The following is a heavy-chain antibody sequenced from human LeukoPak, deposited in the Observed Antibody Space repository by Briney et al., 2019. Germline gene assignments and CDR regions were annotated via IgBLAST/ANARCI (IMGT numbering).Heavy chain of an antibody. Sequence: GASVKVSCKASGGTFSSYAISWVRQAPGQGLEWMGWISAYNGNTNYAQKLQGRVTMTTDTSTSTAYMELRSLRSDDTAVYYCARDPPIAVAAHGVYYYGMDVWGQGTTVTVSS. V-gene: IGHV1-18*01. CDR1: GGTFSSYA. CDR3: ARDPPIAVAAHGVYYYGMDV. J-gene: IGHJ6*02. D-gene: IGHD6-19*01. CDR2: ISAYNGNT.